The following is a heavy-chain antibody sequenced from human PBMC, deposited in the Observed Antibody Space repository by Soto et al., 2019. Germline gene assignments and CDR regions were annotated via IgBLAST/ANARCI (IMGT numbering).Heavy chain of an antibody. CDR1: GYSFTSYW. CDR3: ARLGLYYDILTGWNYFDY. Sequence: GESLKISCKGSGYSFTSYWIGWVRQMPGKGLEWMGIIYPGDSDTRYSPSFQGQVTISADKSISTAYLQWSSLKASDTAMYYCARLGLYYDILTGWNYFDYWGQGTLVTVSS. CDR2: IYPGDSDT. V-gene: IGHV5-51*01. D-gene: IGHD3-9*01. J-gene: IGHJ4*02.